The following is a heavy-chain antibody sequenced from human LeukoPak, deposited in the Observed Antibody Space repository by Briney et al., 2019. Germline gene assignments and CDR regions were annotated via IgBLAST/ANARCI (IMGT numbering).Heavy chain of an antibody. CDR1: GFTFSTYW. CDR3: ARERQNKDFWSGGDY. V-gene: IGHV3-7*01. Sequence: GGSRRLSCAASGFTFSTYWMSWVRQAPGKGLEWVANIKQDGSEKYYVDSVKGRFTISRDNAKNSLHLQMNTLRPEDTAVYYCARERQNKDFWSGGDYWGQGTLVTVSS. CDR2: IKQDGSEK. D-gene: IGHD3-3*01. J-gene: IGHJ4*02.